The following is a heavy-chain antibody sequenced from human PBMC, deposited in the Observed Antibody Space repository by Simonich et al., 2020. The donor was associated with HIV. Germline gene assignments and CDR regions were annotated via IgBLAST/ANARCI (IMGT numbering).Heavy chain of an antibody. CDR1: GGSFSGYY. CDR3: ARRSGYDLDY. J-gene: IGHJ4*02. Sequence: QVHLQQWGAGLLKPSETLSLTCAVYGGSFSGYYWNWIRQPPGKGLEWLGEIDHSESTNYNPSLKSRVTISVDTSKNQFSLKLSSVTAADTAVYYCARRSGYDLDYWGQGTLVTVSS. V-gene: IGHV4-34*01. D-gene: IGHD5-12*01. CDR2: IDHSEST.